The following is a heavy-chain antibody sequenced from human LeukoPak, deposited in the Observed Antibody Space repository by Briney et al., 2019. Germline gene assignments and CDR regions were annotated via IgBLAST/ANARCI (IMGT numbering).Heavy chain of an antibody. V-gene: IGHV4-34*01. CDR2: INHSGST. CDR3: ARGLYSSSWYVFDAFDY. CDR1: GGSISSYY. Sequence: PLETLSLTCTVSGGSISSYYWSWIRQPPGKGLEWIGEINHSGSTNYNPSLKSRVTISVDTSKNQFSLKLSSVTAADTAVYYCARGLYSSSWYVFDAFDYWGQGTLVTASS. D-gene: IGHD6-13*01. J-gene: IGHJ4*02.